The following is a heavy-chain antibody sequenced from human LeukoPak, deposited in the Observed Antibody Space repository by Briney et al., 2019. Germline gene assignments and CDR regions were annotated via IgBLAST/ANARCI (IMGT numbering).Heavy chain of an antibody. CDR1: RFTFSSYD. D-gene: IGHD4/OR15-4a*01. V-gene: IGHV3-53*01. J-gene: IGHJ4*02. CDR3: ARRAGAYSHPYDY. CDR2: IYSDNT. Sequence: GGSLRLSCAASRFTFSSYDMGWVRQAPGKGLEWVSFIYSDNTHYSDSVKGRFTISRDNSKNTLYLQMNSLRAEDTAVYYCARRAGAYSHPYDYWGQGTLVTVSS.